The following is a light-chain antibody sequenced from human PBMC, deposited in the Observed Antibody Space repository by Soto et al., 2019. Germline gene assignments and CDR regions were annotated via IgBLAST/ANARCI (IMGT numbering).Light chain of an antibody. CDR2: KAS. J-gene: IGKJ1*01. CDR1: QSISSW. CDR3: QHYNSYSEA. V-gene: IGKV1-5*03. Sequence: IHMTQSPSTLSATVVYRVTITCLASQSISSWLAWYQQKPGKAPKLLIYKASSLESGVPSWFSGSGSGTEFTLTISSLQPDDFATYYCQHYNSYSEAFGQGTKVDI.